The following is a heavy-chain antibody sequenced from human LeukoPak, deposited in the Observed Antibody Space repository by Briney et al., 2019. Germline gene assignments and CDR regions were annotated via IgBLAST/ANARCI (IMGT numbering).Heavy chain of an antibody. Sequence: PSETLSLTCAVYGGSFSGYYWNWIRQSPGKGLEWIGEINHSGTTSYNPSLKSRVTISVDTSKNQFSLKLSSVTAADTTVYYRARGFGSGWSTLFDYWGQGTLVTVSS. J-gene: IGHJ4*02. CDR3: ARGFGSGWSTLFDY. D-gene: IGHD6-19*01. V-gene: IGHV4-34*01. CDR1: GGSFSGYY. CDR2: INHSGTT.